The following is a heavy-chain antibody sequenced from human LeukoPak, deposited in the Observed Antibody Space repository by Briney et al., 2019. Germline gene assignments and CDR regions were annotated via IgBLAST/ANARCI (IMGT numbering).Heavy chain of an antibody. Sequence: SETLSLTCTVSGGSISSYYWSWIRQPPGKGLEWIGYIYYSGSTNYNPSLKSRVTISVDTSKNQFSLKLSSVTAADTAVYYCAREGYYDILTGYYPGDAFDIWGQGTMVTVSS. V-gene: IGHV4-59*01. CDR1: GGSISSYY. D-gene: IGHD3-9*01. CDR3: AREGYYDILTGYYPGDAFDI. J-gene: IGHJ3*02. CDR2: IYYSGST.